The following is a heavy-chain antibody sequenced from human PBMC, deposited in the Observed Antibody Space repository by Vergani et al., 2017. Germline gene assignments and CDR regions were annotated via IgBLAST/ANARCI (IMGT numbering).Heavy chain of an antibody. D-gene: IGHD3-9*01. CDR3: VKDHPVFDG. Sequence: QVQLVESGGGVVQPGESLRLSCAASGFPFSTYGMHWVRQAPGKGLEWVAFIQNYGIDKFYADSVRGRFTITRDISKNTRYLEMNSLAAEDTALYNYVKDHPVFDGWGRGTLVSVS. CDR1: GFPFSTYG. V-gene: IGHV3-30*02. CDR2: IQNYGIDK. J-gene: IGHJ4*02.